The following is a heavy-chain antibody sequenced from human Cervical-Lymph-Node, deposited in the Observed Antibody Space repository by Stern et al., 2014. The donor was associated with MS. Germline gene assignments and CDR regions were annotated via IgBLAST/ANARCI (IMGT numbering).Heavy chain of an antibody. V-gene: IGHV1-46*01. CDR3: ARGPLMRGWFDP. Sequence: QVQLGQSGADVKKPGASVRVSCKTSEDTFTDYYIHWVRQAPGQGLQWMGVINPSSGSATYAQKFQGRVTMTRDKSTTTVYMELSSLRSEDTAVYYCARGPLMRGWFDPWGQGTLVTVSS. J-gene: IGHJ5*02. CDR1: EDTFTDYY. CDR2: INPSSGSA.